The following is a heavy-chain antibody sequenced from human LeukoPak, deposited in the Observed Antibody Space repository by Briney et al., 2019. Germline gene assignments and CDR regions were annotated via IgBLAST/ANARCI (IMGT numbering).Heavy chain of an antibody. V-gene: IGHV4-31*03. D-gene: IGHD5-18*01. CDR3: ARVPYSYGQRGYYYYGMDV. J-gene: IGHJ6*02. CDR1: GGSISSGGYY. CDR2: IYYSGST. Sequence: SETLSLTCTVSGGSISSGGYYWSWIRQHPGKGLEWIGYIYYSGSTYYNPSLKSRVTISVDTSKNQFSLQLNSVTPEDTAVYYCARVPYSYGQRGYYYYGMDVWGQGTTVTVSS.